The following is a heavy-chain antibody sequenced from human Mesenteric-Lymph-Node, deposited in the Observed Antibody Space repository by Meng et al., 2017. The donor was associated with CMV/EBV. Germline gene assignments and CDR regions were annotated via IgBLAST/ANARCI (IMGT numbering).Heavy chain of an antibody. D-gene: IGHD5-12*01. CDR3: AREPGYSGYDYGGYYLDY. V-gene: IGHV1-69*01. Sequence: FSSYAISWVRQAPGPGLERMGGIIPIFGTANYAQKFQGRVTITADESTSTAYMELSSLRSEDTAVYYCAREPGYSGYDYGGYYLDYWGQGTLVTVSS. J-gene: IGHJ4*02. CDR2: IIPIFGTA. CDR1: FSSYA.